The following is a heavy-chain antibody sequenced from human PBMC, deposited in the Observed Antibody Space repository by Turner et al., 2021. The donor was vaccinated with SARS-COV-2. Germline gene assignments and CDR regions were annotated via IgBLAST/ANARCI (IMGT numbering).Heavy chain of an antibody. CDR2: IYYSGST. Sequence: QVQLQDSGPGLVKPSETLSLTCTVSGGSISRYYWSWIRQPPGKGLEWIGYIYYSGSTNYNPSLKSRVTISVDTSKNQFSLKLSSVTAADTAVYYCARGDYDCWSGYYTVWFDPWGQGTLVTVSS. V-gene: IGHV4-59*01. CDR3: ARGDYDCWSGYYTVWFDP. D-gene: IGHD3-3*01. CDR1: GGSISRYY. J-gene: IGHJ5*02.